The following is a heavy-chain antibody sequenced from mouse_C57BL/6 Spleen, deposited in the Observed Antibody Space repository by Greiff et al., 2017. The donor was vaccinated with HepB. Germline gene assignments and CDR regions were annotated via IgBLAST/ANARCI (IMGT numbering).Heavy chain of an antibody. J-gene: IGHJ4*01. V-gene: IGHV1-82*01. CDR1: GYAFSSSW. CDR3: ARSRGHAMDY. CDR2: IYPGDGDT. Sequence: QVQLQQSGPELVKPGASVKISCKASGYAFSSSWMHWVKQRPGKGLEWIGRIYPGDGDTNYNGKFKGKATLTADKSSSTAYMQLSSLTSEDSAVYGCARSRGHAMDYWGQGTSVTVSS.